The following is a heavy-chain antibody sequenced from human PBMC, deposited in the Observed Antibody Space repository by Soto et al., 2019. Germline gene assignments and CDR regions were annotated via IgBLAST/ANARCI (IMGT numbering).Heavy chain of an antibody. J-gene: IGHJ5*02. Sequence: SETLSLTCGVSGGSLSGATYSWNWIRQPPGKGLEWIGYIFPSGTTYYNPSLKSRVTISIDVSKNQFSLSLRSLTAADTAVYFCARHARVAPASTGVAFDPWGQGSLVTVSS. D-gene: IGHD2-2*01. CDR2: IFPSGTT. CDR1: GGSLSGATYS. V-gene: IGHV4-30-2*01. CDR3: ARHARVAPASTGVAFDP.